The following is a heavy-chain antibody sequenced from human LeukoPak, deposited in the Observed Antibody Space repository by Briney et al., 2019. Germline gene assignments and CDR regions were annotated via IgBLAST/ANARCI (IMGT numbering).Heavy chain of an antibody. CDR3: ARYGGDYYYYYGMDV. CDR1: GGSFSGQY. Sequence: PSETLSLTCAVYGGSFSGQYWGWIRQPPGKGLEWIGSIYYSGSTYYNPSLKSRVTISVDTSKNQFSLKLSSVTAADTAVYYCARYGGDYYYYYGMDVWGQGTTITVSS. J-gene: IGHJ6*02. V-gene: IGHV4-39*01. CDR2: IYYSGST. D-gene: IGHD4-23*01.